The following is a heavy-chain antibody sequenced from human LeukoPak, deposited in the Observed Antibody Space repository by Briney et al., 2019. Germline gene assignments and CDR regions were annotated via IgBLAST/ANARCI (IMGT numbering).Heavy chain of an antibody. D-gene: IGHD3-22*01. CDR2: ISGSGGST. J-gene: IGHJ6*02. V-gene: IGHV3-23*01. Sequence: GGSLRLSCAASGFTFSSYAMSWVRQAPGKGLEWVSAISGSGGSTYYADSVKGRFTISRDNSKNTLYLQMNSLRAEDTDVYYCAKVADSSGYYWGAGMDVWGQGTTVTVSS. CDR1: GFTFSSYA. CDR3: AKVADSSGYYWGAGMDV.